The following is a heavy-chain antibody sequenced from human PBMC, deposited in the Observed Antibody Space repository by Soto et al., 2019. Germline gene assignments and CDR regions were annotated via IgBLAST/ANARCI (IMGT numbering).Heavy chain of an antibody. CDR2: INPYNGNT. CDR1: GYALPNYG. J-gene: IGHJ4*02. D-gene: IGHD6-13*01. V-gene: IGHV1-18*01. CDR3: ARVSSAVGTGYYFDY. Sequence: GASLEVSCECAGYALPNYGFSWVRQAPVQGLEWMGWINPYNGNTNYAQKLQGRVTMTTVTSTSTVYMELRSLRSDDTAVYYCARVSSAVGTGYYFDYWGQGTLVTVSS.